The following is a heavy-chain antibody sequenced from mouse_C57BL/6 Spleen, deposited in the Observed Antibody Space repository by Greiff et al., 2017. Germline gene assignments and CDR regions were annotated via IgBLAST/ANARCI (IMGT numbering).Heavy chain of an antibody. J-gene: IGHJ4*01. CDR2: ISSGSSTI. V-gene: IGHV5-17*01. CDR1: GFTFSDYG. CDR3: ARSDGYYDAMDY. Sequence: DVQLVESGGGLVKPGGSLKLSCAASGFTFSDYGMHWVRQAPEKGLEWVAYISSGSSTIYYAATVKGRFTISRDNAKNTLFLQMTSLRSEDTAMYYCARSDGYYDAMDYWGQGTSVTVSS. D-gene: IGHD2-3*01.